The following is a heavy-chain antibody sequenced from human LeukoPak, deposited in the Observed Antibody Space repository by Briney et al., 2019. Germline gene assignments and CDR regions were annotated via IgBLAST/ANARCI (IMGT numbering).Heavy chain of an antibody. CDR2: IKQDGSEK. V-gene: IGHV3-7*01. J-gene: IGHJ4*02. CDR3: AREPMVRGVIMGFDY. Sequence: GGSLRLSCAASGFTFSSYSMNWVRQAPGKGLEWVANIKQDGSEKYYVDSVKGRFTISRDNAKNSLYLQMNSLRAEDTAVYYCAREPMVRGVIMGFDYWGQGTLVTVSS. D-gene: IGHD3-10*01. CDR1: GFTFSSYS.